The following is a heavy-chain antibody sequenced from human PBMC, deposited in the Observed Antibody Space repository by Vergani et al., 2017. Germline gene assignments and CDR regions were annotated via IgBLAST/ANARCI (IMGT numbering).Heavy chain of an antibody. J-gene: IGHJ6*02. V-gene: IGHV3-30-3*02. Sequence: QVQLVESGGGVVQPGRSLRLSCAASGFTFSSYAMHWVRQAPGKGLEWVAVISYDGSNKYYADSVKGRFTISRDNSKNTLYLQMNSLRAEDTAVYYCAKNLVVRGVIMNYYYYYGMDVWGQGTTVTVSS. D-gene: IGHD3-10*01. CDR1: GFTFSSYA. CDR3: AKNLVVRGVIMNYYYYYGMDV. CDR2: ISYDGSNK.